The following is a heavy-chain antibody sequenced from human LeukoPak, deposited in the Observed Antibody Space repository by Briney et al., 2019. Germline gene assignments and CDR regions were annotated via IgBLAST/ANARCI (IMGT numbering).Heavy chain of an antibody. Sequence: GGSLRLSCAASGFTFSSYSMNWVRQAPGKGLEWVSSISSSSSYIYYADSVKGRFTISRDNAKNSLYLQMNSLRAEDTAVYYCATTPAPAAPIDAFDIWGHGTMVTVSS. V-gene: IGHV3-21*01. CDR2: ISSSSSYI. J-gene: IGHJ3*02. CDR1: GFTFSSYS. D-gene: IGHD2-2*01. CDR3: ATTPAPAAPIDAFDI.